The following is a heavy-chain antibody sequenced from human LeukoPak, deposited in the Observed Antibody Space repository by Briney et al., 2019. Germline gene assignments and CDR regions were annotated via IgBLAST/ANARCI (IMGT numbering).Heavy chain of an antibody. CDR3: ARDGSLSGYYYLDY. J-gene: IGHJ4*02. D-gene: IGHD3-9*01. V-gene: IGHV3-9*01. Sequence: GGSLRLSCAASGFTFDDSAMHWVRQAPGKGLEWVSGISWNSGSIGYADSVKGRFTISRDNAKNSLYLQMNSLRAEDTAVYYCARDGSLSGYYYLDYWGQGTLVTVSS. CDR1: GFTFDDSA. CDR2: ISWNSGSI.